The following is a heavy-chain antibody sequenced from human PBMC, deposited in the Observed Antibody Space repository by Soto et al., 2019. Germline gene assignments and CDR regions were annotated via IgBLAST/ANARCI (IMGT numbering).Heavy chain of an antibody. CDR3: ARLTSGYYQFDY. D-gene: IGHD3-22*01. CDR2: IYYSGST. CDR1: GGSISSYY. J-gene: IGHJ4*02. Sequence: PSETLSLTCTVSGGSISSYYWSWIRQPPGKGLEWIGYIYYSGSTNYNPSLKSRVTISVDTSKNQFSLKLSSVTAADTAVYYCARLTSGYYQFDYWGQGTLVTVSS. V-gene: IGHV4-59*08.